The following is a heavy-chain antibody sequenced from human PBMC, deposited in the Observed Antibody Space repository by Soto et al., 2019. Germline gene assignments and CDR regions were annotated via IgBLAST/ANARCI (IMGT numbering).Heavy chain of an antibody. Sequence: ASVKVSCKASGYTFTGYYMHWVRQAPGQGLEWMGWINPNSGGTNYAQKFQGRVTMTRDTSISTAYMELSRLRSDDTAVYYCARVAAVAGPFDYWGQGTLVTVSS. CDR3: ARVAAVAGPFDY. V-gene: IGHV1-2*02. J-gene: IGHJ4*02. CDR2: INPNSGGT. D-gene: IGHD6-19*01. CDR1: GYTFTGYY.